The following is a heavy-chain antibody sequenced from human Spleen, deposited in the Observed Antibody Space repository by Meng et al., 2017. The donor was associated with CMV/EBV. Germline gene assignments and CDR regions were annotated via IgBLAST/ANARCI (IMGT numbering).Heavy chain of an antibody. J-gene: IGHJ4*02. Sequence: SCAASGFTFSSYGMHWVRQAPGRGLEWVAVISYDGTNKYYADSVKGRFTISRDNSKNTLYVQMNSLRAEDTAVYYCAKEGGGDRSYDYWGQGTLVTVSS. CDR3: AKEGGGDRSYDY. D-gene: IGHD2-21*02. V-gene: IGHV3-30*18. CDR1: GFTFSSYG. CDR2: ISYDGTNK.